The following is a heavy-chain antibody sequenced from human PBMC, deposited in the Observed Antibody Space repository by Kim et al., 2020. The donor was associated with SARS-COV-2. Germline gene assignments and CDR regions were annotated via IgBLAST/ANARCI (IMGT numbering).Heavy chain of an antibody. CDR1: GGTFSSYA. D-gene: IGHD4-17*01. J-gene: IGHJ6*02. CDR3: ASRLPESVGFYYYGMDV. CDR2: IIPIFGTA. Sequence: SVKVSCKASGGTFSSYAISWVRQAPGQGLEWMGGIIPIFGTANYAQKFQGRVTITADESTSTAYMELSSLRSEDTAVYYCASRLPESVGFYYYGMDVWGQGTTVTVSS. V-gene: IGHV1-69*13.